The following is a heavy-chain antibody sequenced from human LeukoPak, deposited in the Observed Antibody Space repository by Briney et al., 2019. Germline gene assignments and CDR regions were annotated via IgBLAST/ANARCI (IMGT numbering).Heavy chain of an antibody. Sequence: GGSLRLSCAASGFTFSSYSMNWVRQAPGKGLEWVSSISSSSSYIYYADSVKGRFTISRDNAKNSLYLQMNSLRAEDTAVYYCARDSRAAAGFDYWGQGTLVTVSS. CDR3: ARDSRAAAGFDY. CDR1: GFTFSSYS. J-gene: IGHJ4*02. CDR2: ISSSSSYI. V-gene: IGHV3-21*01. D-gene: IGHD6-13*01.